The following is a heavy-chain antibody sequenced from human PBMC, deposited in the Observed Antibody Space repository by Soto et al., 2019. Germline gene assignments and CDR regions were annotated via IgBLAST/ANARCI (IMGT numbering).Heavy chain of an antibody. CDR3: AKDYFSGYSGKDY. CDR2: ISYDGTNK. J-gene: IGHJ4*02. Sequence: GGSLRLSCAASGFIFNSYGMHWVRQAPGKGLEWVAVISYDGTNKYYADSVKGRFTISRDNPKNTLFLHMNSLRAEDTAVYYCAKDYFSGYSGKDYWGQGTLVTVSS. V-gene: IGHV3-30*18. D-gene: IGHD3-22*01. CDR1: GFIFNSYG.